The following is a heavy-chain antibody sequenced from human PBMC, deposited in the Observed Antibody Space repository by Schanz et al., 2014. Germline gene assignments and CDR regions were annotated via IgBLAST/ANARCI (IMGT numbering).Heavy chain of an antibody. CDR1: GFRFDDYA. CDR3: ARDTAQSCIGPSCFEYFQH. V-gene: IGHV3-9*01. D-gene: IGHD2-2*01. Sequence: EVQLVESGGGLVQPGRSLRLSCVASGFRFDDYAMHWVRQAPGKGLEWVSGMSWNAGSLGYGDSVKGRFTIPRDNAKNSLYLQMNSLRAEDTALYYCARDTAQSCIGPSCFEYFQHWGQGALVTVSS. CDR2: MSWNAGSL. J-gene: IGHJ1*01.